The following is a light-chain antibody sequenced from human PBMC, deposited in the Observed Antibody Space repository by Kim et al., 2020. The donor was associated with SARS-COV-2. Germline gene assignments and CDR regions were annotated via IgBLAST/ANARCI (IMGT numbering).Light chain of an antibody. CDR2: DVN. Sequence: QSGTISCTGTSSDVGGYNSVYWYQQHPGKAPKLMIYDVNKRPSGVPNRFSGSKSGNTASLTISGLQAEDEADYYCCSYTGTYTLVVFGGGTQLTVL. J-gene: IGLJ2*01. CDR1: SSDVGGYNS. CDR3: CSYTGTYTLVV. V-gene: IGLV2-11*03.